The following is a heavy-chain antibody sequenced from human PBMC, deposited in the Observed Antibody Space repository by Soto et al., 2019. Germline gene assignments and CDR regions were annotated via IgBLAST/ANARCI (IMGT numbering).Heavy chain of an antibody. J-gene: IGHJ4*02. V-gene: IGHV1-69*13. CDR1: GGTFSSYA. CDR2: IIPIFGTA. CDR3: ARQGRYYDSSGYYYFDY. D-gene: IGHD3-22*01. Sequence: GASVKVSCKASGGTFSSYAISWVRQAPGQGLEWMGGIIPIFGTANYAQKFQGRVTITADESTSTAYMELSSLRSEDTAVYYCARQGRYYDSSGYYYFDYWGQGTLVTVSS.